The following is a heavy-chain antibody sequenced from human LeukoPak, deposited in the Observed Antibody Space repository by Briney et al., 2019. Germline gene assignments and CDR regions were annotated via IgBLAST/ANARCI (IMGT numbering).Heavy chain of an antibody. CDR3: ARAATSGSSLDY. CDR1: GYTFTSYG. J-gene: IGHJ4*02. D-gene: IGHD1-26*01. Sequence: ASVKVSCKASGYTFTSYGISWVRQAPGQGLEWMGWISAYNGNTNYAQKLQGRVTMTTDTSTSTAYMELRSLRSDDTAVYCARAATSGSSLDYWGQGTLVTVSS. V-gene: IGHV1-18*01. CDR2: ISAYNGNT.